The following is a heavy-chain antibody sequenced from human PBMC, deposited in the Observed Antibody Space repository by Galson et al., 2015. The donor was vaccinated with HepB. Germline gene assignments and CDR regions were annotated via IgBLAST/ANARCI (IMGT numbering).Heavy chain of an antibody. CDR2: ISSSSSYI. CDR3: ARDSHGKDGPAAMDY. V-gene: IGHV3-21*01. J-gene: IGHJ4*02. D-gene: IGHD2-2*01. CDR1: GFTFSSYS. Sequence: SLRLSCAASGFTFSSYSMNWVRQAPGKGLEWVSSISSSSSYIYYADSVKGRFTISRDNAKNSLYLQMNSLRAEDTAVYYCARDSHGKDGPAAMDYWGQGTLVTVSS.